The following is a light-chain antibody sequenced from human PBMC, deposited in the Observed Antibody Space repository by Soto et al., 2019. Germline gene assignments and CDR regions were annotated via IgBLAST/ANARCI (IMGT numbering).Light chain of an antibody. CDR3: QQYKSYSWS. CDR1: QTIDSW. Sequence: DIQMTQSPSTLSASVGDRVTITCRASQTIDSWLAWYQQKPGKAPKLLIFDASNFESGIPSRFSGSDSGTEFTLTITSLQPDDFATYYCQQYKSYSWSFGQGTNVEIK. V-gene: IGKV1-5*01. CDR2: DAS. J-gene: IGKJ1*01.